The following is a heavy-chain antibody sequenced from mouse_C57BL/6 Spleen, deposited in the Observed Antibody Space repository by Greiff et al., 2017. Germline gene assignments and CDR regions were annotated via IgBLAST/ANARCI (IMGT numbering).Heavy chain of an antibody. CDR1: GYTFTSYW. D-gene: IGHD3-2*02. Sequence: QVQLQQPGAELVKPGASVKLSCKASGYTFTSYWMQWVKQRPGQGLAWIGEIDPSDSYTNYNQKFKGKATLTVDTSSSTAYMQLSSLTSEDSAVYYCARGRLKDYWGQGTSVTVSS. V-gene: IGHV1-50*01. CDR2: IDPSDSYT. CDR3: ARGRLKDY. J-gene: IGHJ4*01.